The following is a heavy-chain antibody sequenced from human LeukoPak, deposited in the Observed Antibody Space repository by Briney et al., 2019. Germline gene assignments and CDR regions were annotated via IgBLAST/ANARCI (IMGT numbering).Heavy chain of an antibody. CDR3: TRSTVKAIDYFDY. V-gene: IGHV3-73*01. D-gene: IGHD4-17*01. CDR2: IRSKANSYAT. J-gene: IGHJ4*02. Sequence: GGSLRLPCAASGFTFSGSARHWVRQASGKGLEWVGRIRSKANSYATAYAASVKGRFTISRDDSKSTAYLQMNSLKTEDTAVYYCTRSTVKAIDYFDYWGQGTLVTVSS. CDR1: GFTFSGSA.